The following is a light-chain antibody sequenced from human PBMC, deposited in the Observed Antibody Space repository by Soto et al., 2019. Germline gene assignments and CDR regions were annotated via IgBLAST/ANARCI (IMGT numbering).Light chain of an antibody. CDR1: SSNIGSNT. CDR3: AAWDDRLNGVV. J-gene: IGLJ2*01. Sequence: QSVLTQPPSASGTFGQRVTISCSGSSSNIGSNTVNWYQQLTGTAPKLLIHSNNQRPSGVPDRFSGSKSGTSASLAISGLQSEDEADYYCAAWDDRLNGVVFGGGTQLTVL. CDR2: SNN. V-gene: IGLV1-44*01.